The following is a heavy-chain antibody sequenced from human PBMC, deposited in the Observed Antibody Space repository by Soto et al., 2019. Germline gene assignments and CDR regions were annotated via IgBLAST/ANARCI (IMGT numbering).Heavy chain of an antibody. CDR2: ISGSGGST. CDR3: ANLLWSGYSVNYYGMEV. Sequence: GGSLRLSCAASGFTFSSYAMSWVRQAPGKGLEWVSAISGSGGSTYYADSVKGRFTISRDNSKNTLYLQMNSLRAEDTAVYYCANLLWSGYSVNYYGMEVWGQGTTVTVSS. J-gene: IGHJ6*02. D-gene: IGHD3-3*01. CDR1: GFTFSSYA. V-gene: IGHV3-23*01.